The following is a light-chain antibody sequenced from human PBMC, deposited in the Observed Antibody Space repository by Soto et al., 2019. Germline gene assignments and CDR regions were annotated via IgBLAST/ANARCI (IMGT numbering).Light chain of an antibody. CDR1: QSVRSSNY. Sequence: EIVLTQSPGTLSLSPGERATLSCRASQSVRSSNYLAWYQPKPGQAPRLLIFGASNTATGMRDRFSGSGSWTDFTVTISSLETEGFGVDYGEQYGYSSYDFGQGTKLEIK. J-gene: IGKJ2*01. CDR3: EQYGYSSYD. V-gene: IGKV3-20*01. CDR2: GAS.